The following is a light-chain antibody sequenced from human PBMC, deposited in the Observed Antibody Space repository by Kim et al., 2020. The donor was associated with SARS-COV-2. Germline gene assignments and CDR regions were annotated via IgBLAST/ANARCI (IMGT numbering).Light chain of an antibody. CDR2: DAS. V-gene: IGKV3-11*01. CDR1: QSVSSY. CDR3: RQRSNWPPLT. Sequence: SPGERATLSCRASQSVSSYFASYYQQPAQAPPILIYDASTSTAAIPARFSGSGSATDLSPLTSSLEPEDVAVYYCRQRSNWPPLTFGQGTRLEIK. J-gene: IGKJ5*01.